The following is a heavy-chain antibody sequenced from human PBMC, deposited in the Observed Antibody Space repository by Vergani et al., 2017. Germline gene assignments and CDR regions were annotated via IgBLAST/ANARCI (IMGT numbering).Heavy chain of an antibody. D-gene: IGHD3/OR15-3a*01. CDR3: ARGDYGIWTGYRY. CDR2: INPSGGHT. V-gene: IGHV1-46*03. J-gene: IGHJ4*02. Sequence: QVQLVQSGAEVKKSGASVKVSCKTSGYTFSTYYMHWVRQAPGQGLEWMGIINPSGGHTNYAQKFQGRVTMTRDTSTSTVYMELSSLRSEDTAIYYCARGDYGIWTGYRYWVQGTLVTVSA. CDR1: GYTFSTYY.